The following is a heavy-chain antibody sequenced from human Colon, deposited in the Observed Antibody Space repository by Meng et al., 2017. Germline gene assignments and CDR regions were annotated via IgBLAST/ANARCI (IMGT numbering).Heavy chain of an antibody. D-gene: IGHD2/OR15-2a*01. Sequence: EGRVVASGGWLLQRGGLLRPSCVAAGFIISCYCMLCVRQVPGKGLVWVSGIKGDGDIVAYADSVNGRFTISRDNTKNTLYLQMNSLRAEDTAVYYCATDFHAYTWCSGCWGQGTLVTVSS. CDR1: GFIISCYC. CDR2: IKGDGDIV. CDR3: ATDFHAYTWCSGC. V-gene: IGHV3-74*01. J-gene: IGHJ4*02.